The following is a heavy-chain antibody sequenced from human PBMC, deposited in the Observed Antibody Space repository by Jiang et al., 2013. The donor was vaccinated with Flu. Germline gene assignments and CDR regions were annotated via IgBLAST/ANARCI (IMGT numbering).Heavy chain of an antibody. Sequence: LLKPSETLSLTCTVSGGSISSYYWSWIRQPPGKGLEWIGYIYYSGSTNYNPSLKSRVTISVDTSKNQFSLKLSSVTAADTAVYYCARDPGDYYFDYWAREPWSPS. CDR1: GGSISSYY. V-gene: IGHV4-59*01. J-gene: IGHJ4*02. CDR3: ARDPGDYYFDY. CDR2: IYYSGST.